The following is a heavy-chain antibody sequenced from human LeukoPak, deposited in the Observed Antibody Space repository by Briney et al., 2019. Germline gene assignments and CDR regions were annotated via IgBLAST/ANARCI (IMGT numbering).Heavy chain of an antibody. D-gene: IGHD3-3*02. CDR2: IYYSGNT. V-gene: IGHV4-31*03. CDR1: GGSISSGGNY. CDR3: ARDSMRSYLDY. J-gene: IGHJ4*02. Sequence: SETLSLTCTASGGSISSGGNYWSWIRQHPGKGLEWIGYIYYSGNTFYNPSLKSRVTLSVDTSKNQFSLNLSSVTAADTAVYFCARDSMRSYLDYWGQGTLVTVSS.